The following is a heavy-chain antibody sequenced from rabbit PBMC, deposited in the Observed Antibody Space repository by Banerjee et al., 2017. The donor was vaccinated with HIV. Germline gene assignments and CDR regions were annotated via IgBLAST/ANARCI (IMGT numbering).Heavy chain of an antibody. V-gene: IGHV1S45*01. Sequence: QEQLEESGGDLVKPEGSLTLTCTASGFSFSSSDWICWVRQAPGKGLEWIACIYTGSGSTAYASWAKGRFTISKTSSTTVTLQMTSLTAADTATYFCARNSYTDYGFGAFNLWGQGTLVTVS. D-gene: IGHD7-1*01. J-gene: IGHJ4*01. CDR3: ARNSYTDYGFGAFNL. CDR2: IYTGSGST. CDR1: GFSFSSSDW.